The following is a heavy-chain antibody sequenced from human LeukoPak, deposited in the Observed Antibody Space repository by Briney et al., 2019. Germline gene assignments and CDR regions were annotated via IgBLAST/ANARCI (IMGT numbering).Heavy chain of an antibody. CDR3: AKAGSSGYRYYFDY. Sequence: PGGPLRLSCGPSGFTFSSNPMSGVRKPQGKGLKWVSAISSSGGLAYYADSVKGRFTMSRGNSENTLFLQMNSLRADDTALYYCAKAGSSGYRYYFDYWGQGILVTVSS. V-gene: IGHV3-23*01. D-gene: IGHD3-22*01. J-gene: IGHJ4*02. CDR2: ISSSGGLA. CDR1: GFTFSSNP.